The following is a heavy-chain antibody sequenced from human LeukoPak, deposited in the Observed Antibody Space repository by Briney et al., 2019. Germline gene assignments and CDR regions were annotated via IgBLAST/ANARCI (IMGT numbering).Heavy chain of an antibody. J-gene: IGHJ3*02. CDR2: ISGSGGST. CDR1: GFTFSSYA. D-gene: IGHD3-22*01. V-gene: IGHV3-23*01. Sequence: GALRLSCAASGFTFSSYAMSWVRQAPGKGLEWVSAISGSGGSTYYADSVKGRFTISRDNSKNTLYLQMNSLRAEDTAVYHCARGDRTYYYDASGYRPDPFDIWGQGTMVIVSS. CDR3: ARGDRTYYYDASGYRPDPFDI.